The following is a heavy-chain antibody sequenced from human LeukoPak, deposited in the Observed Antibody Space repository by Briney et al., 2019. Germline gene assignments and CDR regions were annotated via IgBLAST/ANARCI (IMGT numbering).Heavy chain of an antibody. V-gene: IGHV1-69*05. J-gene: IGHJ6*03. Sequence: SVKVSRKASGGTFSSYAISWVRQAPGQGLEWMGRIIPIFGTANYAQKFQGRVTITTDESTSTAYMELSSLRSEDTAVYYCARDPAPAAGTRYYYYYYMDVWGKGTTVTVSS. D-gene: IGHD6-13*01. CDR3: ARDPAPAAGTRYYYYYYMDV. CDR2: IIPIFGTA. CDR1: GGTFSSYA.